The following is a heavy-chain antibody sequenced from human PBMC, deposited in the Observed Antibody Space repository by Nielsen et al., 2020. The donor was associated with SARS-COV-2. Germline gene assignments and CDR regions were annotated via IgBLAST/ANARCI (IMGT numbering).Heavy chain of an antibody. D-gene: IGHD6-13*01. CDR2: IGTAGDT. CDR1: GFTFDDYG. Sequence: GESLKISCAASGFTFDDYGMSWVRQATGKGLEWVSAIGTAGDTYYPGSVKGRFTISRENAKNSLYLQMNSLRAGDTAVYYCARGDSSSWYYWFDPWGQGTLVTVSS. CDR3: ARGDSSSWYYWFDP. J-gene: IGHJ5*02. V-gene: IGHV3-13*04.